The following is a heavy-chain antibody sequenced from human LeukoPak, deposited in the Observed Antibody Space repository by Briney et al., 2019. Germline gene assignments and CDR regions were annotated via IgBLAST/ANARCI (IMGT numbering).Heavy chain of an antibody. CDR1: GYSISRGSY. CDR2: VYHSGSA. J-gene: IGHJ3*02. V-gene: IGHV4-38-2*01. Sequence: PSETLSLTCAVSGYSISRGSYWGWTRQPPGKGLEWIGSVYHSGSAYYNPSLKSRVTISVDTSKNQFSLKLTSVTAADTAVYYCAVGLHSGQFAFDIWGQGTMVTVSS. CDR3: AVGLHSGQFAFDI. D-gene: IGHD5-24*01.